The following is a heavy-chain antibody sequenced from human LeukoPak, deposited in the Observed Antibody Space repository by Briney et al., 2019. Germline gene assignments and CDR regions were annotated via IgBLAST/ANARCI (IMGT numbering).Heavy chain of an antibody. J-gene: IGHJ4*02. V-gene: IGHV1-2*02. CDR3: ARGEIAVAAYDY. CDR1: GYTFTGYY. CDR2: INPNSGGT. Sequence: GASVKVSCKASGYTFTGYYMHWVRQAPGQGLEWMGWINPNSGGTNYSQKFQGRVTMTRDTSTSTAYMELSRLRSEATAVYYCARGEIAVAAYDYRGQGTLVTVSS. D-gene: IGHD6-19*01.